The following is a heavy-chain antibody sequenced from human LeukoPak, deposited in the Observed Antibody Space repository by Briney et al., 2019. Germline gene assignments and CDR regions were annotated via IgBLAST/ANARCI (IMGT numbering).Heavy chain of an antibody. CDR1: GDSVSNNSAV. Sequence: SQTLSLTCAISGDSVSNNSAVWNWIRQSPSRGLEWLGRTYYRSKWYNDYGASAKSRITVNPDTSKNQFSLQLNSVTPEDTAVYYCVRSQYWRFDDWGQGTLVTVSS. CDR2: TYYRSKWYN. D-gene: IGHD2-8*02. CDR3: VRSQYWRFDD. J-gene: IGHJ4*02. V-gene: IGHV6-1*01.